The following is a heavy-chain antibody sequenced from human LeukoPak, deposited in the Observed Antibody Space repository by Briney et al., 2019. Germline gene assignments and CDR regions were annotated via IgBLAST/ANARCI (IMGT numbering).Heavy chain of an antibody. J-gene: IGHJ4*02. V-gene: IGHV4-61*02. CDR1: GGSISSGSYY. D-gene: IGHD3-9*01. CDR3: VGTYDILTGYTSYFDY. Sequence: PSQTLSLTCTVSGGSISSGSYYWSWIRQPAGKGLEWIGRIYSSGSTNYNPSLKSRVTISLDTSKNQFSMKLSSVTAVDTAVYYCVGTYDILTGYTSYFDYWGQGTLVTVSS. CDR2: IYSSGST.